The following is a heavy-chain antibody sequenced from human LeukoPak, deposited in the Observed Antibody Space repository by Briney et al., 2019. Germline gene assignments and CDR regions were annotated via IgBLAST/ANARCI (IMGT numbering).Heavy chain of an antibody. CDR2: TGLIRANT. CDR1: GFSFRRHA. CDR3: AKGDDIGKHPTRAYYFDT. J-gene: IGHJ4*02. V-gene: IGHV3-23*01. Sequence: GVSLRLSCVASGFSFRRHALRWVRQAPGKGLDWVSTTGLIRANTLCAESVQGRFSISRDNSKNTLDLQMDNLRVDDTAVYYCAKGDDIGKHPTRAYYFDTWGQGTLVTVSS. D-gene: IGHD5-24*01.